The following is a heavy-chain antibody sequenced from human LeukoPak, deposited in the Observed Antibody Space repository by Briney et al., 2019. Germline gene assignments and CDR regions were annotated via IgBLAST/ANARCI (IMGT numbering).Heavy chain of an antibody. Sequence: KASETLSLTCTVSGGSISSYYWSWIRQPPGKGLEWIGYIYYSGSTNYNPSLKSRVTISVDTFKNQFSLKLSSVTAADTAVYYCARADSSFLFDYWGQGTLVTVSS. CDR3: ARADSSFLFDY. J-gene: IGHJ4*02. D-gene: IGHD2/OR15-2a*01. CDR2: IYYSGST. CDR1: GGSISSYY. V-gene: IGHV4-59*12.